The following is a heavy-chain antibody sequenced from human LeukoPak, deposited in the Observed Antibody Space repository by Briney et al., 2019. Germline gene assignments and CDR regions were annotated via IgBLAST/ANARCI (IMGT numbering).Heavy chain of an antibody. D-gene: IGHD3-10*01. CDR1: GGSISSGSYY. V-gene: IGHV4-39*01. CDR3: ARGDYYGSGTKQFDP. CDR2: IYYSGNT. Sequence: SSQTLSLTCTVSGGSISSGSYYWGWIRQPPGKGLEWIGSIYYSGNTYYNPSLKSRVSISVDTSENQFSLKLRSVTAADTAVYYCARGDYYGSGTKQFDPWGQGTLVTVSS. J-gene: IGHJ5*02.